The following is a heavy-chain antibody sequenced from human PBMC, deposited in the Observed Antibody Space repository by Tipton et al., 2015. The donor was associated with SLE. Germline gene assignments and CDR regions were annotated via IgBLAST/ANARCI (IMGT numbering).Heavy chain of an antibody. CDR1: GLSFSDSY. D-gene: IGHD3-16*01. CDR3: ARAAGRGPYAHADY. Sequence: SLRLSCAASGLSFSDSYMSWIRQAPGKGLEWISYISNSGSSIHYTDSVKGRFTISRDNAKNSLYLQMNSLRVEDTAVYYCARAAGRGPYAHADYWGQETLVTVSS. V-gene: IGHV3-11*04. CDR2: ISNSGSSI. J-gene: IGHJ4*02.